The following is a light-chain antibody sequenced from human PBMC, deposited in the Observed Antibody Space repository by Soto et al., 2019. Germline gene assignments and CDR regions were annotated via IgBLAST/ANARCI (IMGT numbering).Light chain of an antibody. CDR3: QQYYSYPRT. J-gene: IGKJ1*01. V-gene: IGKV1-8*01. CDR2: AAS. CDR1: QDISSY. Sequence: AIRMTQSPSSLSASTGDRVTITCRSSQDISSYLAWYQQKPGKAPKLLIYAASTLQSGVPSRFSGSGSGIDFTLTISCLQSEDFATYYCQQYYSYPRTFGQGTKVDIK.